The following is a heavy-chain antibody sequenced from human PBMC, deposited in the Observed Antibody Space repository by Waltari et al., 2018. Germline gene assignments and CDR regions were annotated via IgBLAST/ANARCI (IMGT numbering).Heavy chain of an antibody. CDR1: GYTFTAFY. J-gene: IGHJ5*01. CDR3: ARGASINLSSAFDP. CDR2: INPNRCAS. V-gene: IGHV1-2*06. D-gene: IGHD3-9*01. Sequence: QVQLVQSGAEVKKPGASVKVSCKAYGYTFTAFYIHWVRQAPGHGLEWMGRINPNRCASNYAVKLQGRISLTRDMSLNTAFMELSRLTSDDTAVYYCARGASINLSSAFDPWGQGTLVTVSS.